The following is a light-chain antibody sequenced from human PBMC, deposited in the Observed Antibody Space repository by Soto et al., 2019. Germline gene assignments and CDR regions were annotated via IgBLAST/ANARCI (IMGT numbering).Light chain of an antibody. CDR2: DTS. V-gene: IGKV3-11*01. J-gene: IGKJ1*01. CDR1: QSVSSSY. CDR3: QQRINWPRT. Sequence: EIVLTQSPGTLSLSPGVRATLSCRASQSVSSSYLAWYQQKPGQAPRLLIYDTSNRATGIPARFSGSGSGTEFTLTISSLEPEDFEIYYCQQRINWPRTFGQGTKVDI.